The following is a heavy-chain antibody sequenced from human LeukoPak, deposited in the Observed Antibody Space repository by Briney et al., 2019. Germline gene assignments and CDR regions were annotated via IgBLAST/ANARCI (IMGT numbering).Heavy chain of an antibody. CDR2: MNPNSGNT. CDR1: GYTFTSYD. Sequence: ASVKASCKASGYTFTSYDINWVRQATGQGLEWMGWMNPNSGNTGYAQKFQGRVTMTRNTSISTAYMELSSLRSEDTAVYYCARGYSSGWSYYHYYYYMDVWGKGTTVTISS. CDR3: ARGYSSGWSYYHYYYYMDV. V-gene: IGHV1-8*01. D-gene: IGHD6-19*01. J-gene: IGHJ6*03.